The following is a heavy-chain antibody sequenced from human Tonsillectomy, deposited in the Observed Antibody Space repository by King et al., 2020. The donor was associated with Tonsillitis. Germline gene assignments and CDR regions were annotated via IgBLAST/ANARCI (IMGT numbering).Heavy chain of an antibody. CDR2: ISWNSGSI. CDR1: GFTFDDYA. J-gene: IGHJ5*02. Sequence: VQLVESGGGLVHPGRSLRLSCAASGFTFDDYAMHWVRQAPGKGLEWVSGISWNSGSIGYADSVKGRFTISRDNAKNSLYLQMNSLRAEDTALYYCAKDMAPTMVRTRGGFDPWGQGTLVTVSS. V-gene: IGHV3-9*01. D-gene: IGHD3-10*01. CDR3: AKDMAPTMVRTRGGFDP.